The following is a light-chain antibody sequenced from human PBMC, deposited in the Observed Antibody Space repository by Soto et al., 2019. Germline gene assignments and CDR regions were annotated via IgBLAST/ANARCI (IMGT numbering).Light chain of an antibody. CDR2: SNE. CDR1: SSNLGSNT. CDR3: ASWDDSLNAYV. V-gene: IGLV1-44*01. Sequence: VLTQPPSASGTPGQTVTISCSGSSSNLGSNTVNWYQHLPGTTPKLLIYSNEQRASGVPDRFSGSKSGAVASLAISGLQSGDETDYYCASWDDSLNAYVFGTGTKVTVL. J-gene: IGLJ1*01.